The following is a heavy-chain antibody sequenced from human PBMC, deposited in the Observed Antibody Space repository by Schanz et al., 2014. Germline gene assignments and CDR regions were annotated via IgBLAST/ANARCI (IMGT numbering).Heavy chain of an antibody. CDR1: GFAFSDYG. CDR3: VRDTDYHFDY. CDR2: INGDGSST. V-gene: IGHV3-74*01. J-gene: IGHJ4*02. D-gene: IGHD4-17*01. Sequence: VQLVESGGGVVQPGKSLRLSCAASGFAFSDYGMHWVRQVPGKGPVWVSRINGDGSSTLYADSVKGRFTISRDNAKNTLYLQMNSLRAEDTAVYYCVRDTDYHFDYWGQGTLVTVSS.